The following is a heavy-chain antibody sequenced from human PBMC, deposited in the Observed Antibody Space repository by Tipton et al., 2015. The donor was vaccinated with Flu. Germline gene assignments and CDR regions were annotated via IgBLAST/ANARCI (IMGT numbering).Heavy chain of an antibody. J-gene: IGHJ5*02. V-gene: IGHV4-59*01. Sequence: LRLSCSVSGGSISSYYWSWIRQPPGKGLEWIGYVFYTGSTDYNPPLKSRVTISVDTSKNQFSLELISVTAADTAVYYCARIQGGYYGSESYDTWGQGMLVTVSS. CDR1: GGSISSYY. D-gene: IGHD3-10*01. CDR3: ARIQGGYYGSESYDT. CDR2: VFYTGST.